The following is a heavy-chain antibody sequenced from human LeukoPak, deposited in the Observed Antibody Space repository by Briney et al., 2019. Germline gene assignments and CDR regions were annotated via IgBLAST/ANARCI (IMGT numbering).Heavy chain of an antibody. CDR3: AKEVSTLGVADY. D-gene: IGHD6-19*01. J-gene: IGHJ4*02. V-gene: IGHV3-23*01. CDR1: GFIFNNYA. CDR2: IRHSAGTT. Sequence: GGSLRLSCAASGFIFNNYAMTWVRQAPGKGPEWVSSIRHSAGTTYYADSVRGRFTISRDNSKNTLYLQMDSLRAEDTAVYYCAKEVSTLGVADYWGQGTLVTVSS.